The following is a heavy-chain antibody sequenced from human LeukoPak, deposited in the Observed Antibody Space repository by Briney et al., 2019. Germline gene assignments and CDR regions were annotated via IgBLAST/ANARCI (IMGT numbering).Heavy chain of an antibody. D-gene: IGHD3-22*01. CDR1: GFTFSTCI. CDR2: ISSGSSYI. V-gene: IGHV3-21*01. J-gene: IGHJ4*02. Sequence: GGSLRLSCAASGFTFSTCIMNWVRQAPGKGLEWVSSISSGSSYIYFADSVKGRFTISRDNAKNSLYLQMNSLRAEDTAVYYCARGSSVYYYGDYWGQGTLVTVSS. CDR3: ARGSSVYYYGDY.